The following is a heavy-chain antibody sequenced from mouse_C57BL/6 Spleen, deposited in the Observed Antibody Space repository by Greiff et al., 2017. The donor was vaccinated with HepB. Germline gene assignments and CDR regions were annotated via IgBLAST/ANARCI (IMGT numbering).Heavy chain of an antibody. Sequence: QVHVKQPGAELVKPGASVKMSCKASGYTFTSYWITWVKQRPGQGLEWIGDIYPGSGSTNYNEKFKSKATLTVDTSSSTAYMQLSSLTSEDSAVYYCARYYSNYYAMDDWGQGTSVTVSS. D-gene: IGHD2-5*01. CDR1: GYTFTSYW. J-gene: IGHJ4*01. CDR2: IYPGSGST. CDR3: ARYYSNYYAMDD. V-gene: IGHV1-55*01.